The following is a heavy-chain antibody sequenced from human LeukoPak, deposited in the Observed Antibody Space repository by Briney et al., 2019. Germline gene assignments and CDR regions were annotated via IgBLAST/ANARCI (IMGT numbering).Heavy chain of an antibody. CDR3: ARDPPAEVFSTRGNWFFDL. J-gene: IGHJ2*01. Sequence: GGSLRLSCAGSGFNVSSNYMSWVRQAPGKGLEWVSAIYSGGSTYYADSVKGRFTISRDNSKNTLYLQMNSLRVEDTALYYCARDPPAEVFSTRGNWFFDLWGRGTLVTVSS. CDR1: GFNVSSNY. V-gene: IGHV3-53*01. D-gene: IGHD1-14*01. CDR2: IYSGGST.